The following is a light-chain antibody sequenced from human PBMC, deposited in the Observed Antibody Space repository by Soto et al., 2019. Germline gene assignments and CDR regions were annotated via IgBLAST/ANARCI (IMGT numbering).Light chain of an antibody. V-gene: IGKV1-27*01. CDR2: GAS. J-gene: IGKJ3*01. CDR3: QKYDSAPFT. CDR1: QGISNY. Sequence: DIQMTQSPSSLSAFVGDRVTITCRASQGISNYLAWHQQKPGKRPSLLIYGASTLQSGVPSRFSGSVSGTDFTLTINGLQPEDAAIYYCQKYDSAPFTFGPGTKVDLK.